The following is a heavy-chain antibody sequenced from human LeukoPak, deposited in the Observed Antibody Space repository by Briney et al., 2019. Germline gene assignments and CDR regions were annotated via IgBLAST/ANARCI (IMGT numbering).Heavy chain of an antibody. D-gene: IGHD3-9*01. CDR1: GFTFSNYW. Sequence: GGSLRLSCAASGFTFSNYWMSWVRQPPGKGLEWVANIKHDGGDKHYVDSVKGRFTIARDSAKNSLNLQMNSLRAEDTAVYYCARGGNYDILTGYIFDYWGQGTLVTVSS. J-gene: IGHJ4*02. V-gene: IGHV3-7*03. CDR2: IKHDGGDK. CDR3: ARGGNYDILTGYIFDY.